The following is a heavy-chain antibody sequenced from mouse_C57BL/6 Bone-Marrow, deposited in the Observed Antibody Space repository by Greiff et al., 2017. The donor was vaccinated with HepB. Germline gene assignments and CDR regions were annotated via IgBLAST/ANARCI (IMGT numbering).Heavy chain of an antibody. Sequence: EVKLVESGGGLVKPGGSLKLSCAASGFTFSSYTMSWVRQTPEKRLGWVATISGGGGNTYYPDSVKGRFTISRDNAKNTLYLQMSSLRSEDTALYYCARHGGVLPYYFDYWGQGTTLTVSS. CDR1: GFTFSSYT. J-gene: IGHJ2*01. CDR2: ISGGGGNT. V-gene: IGHV5-9*01. D-gene: IGHD5-5*01. CDR3: ARHGGVLPYYFDY.